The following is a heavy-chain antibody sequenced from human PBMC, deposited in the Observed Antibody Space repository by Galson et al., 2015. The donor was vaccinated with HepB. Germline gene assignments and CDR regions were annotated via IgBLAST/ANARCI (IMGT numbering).Heavy chain of an antibody. D-gene: IGHD5-18*01. J-gene: IGHJ6*02. V-gene: IGHV3-30-3*01. Sequence: SLRLSCAASGFTFSSYAMHWVRQAPGKGLEWVAVISYDGSNKYYADSVKGRFTISRDNSKNTLYLQMNSLRAEDTAVYYCARGRPTAMIYYYYYGMDVWGQGTTVTVSS. CDR3: ARGRPTAMIYYYYYGMDV. CDR1: GFTFSSYA. CDR2: ISYDGSNK.